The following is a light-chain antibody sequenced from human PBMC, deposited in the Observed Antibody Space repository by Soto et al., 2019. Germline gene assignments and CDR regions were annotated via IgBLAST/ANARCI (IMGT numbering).Light chain of an antibody. V-gene: IGKV1-33*01. CDR1: QDISKN. Sequence: IQMTQSPSSLSASVGDRVTITCQASQDISKNLNWYQQKPGKAPKLLIYDASSLQTGVPSRFRGSGSATTFTITISSLQLEDVATYYCQQYDNLLPITFGQGTRLEIK. CDR2: DAS. J-gene: IGKJ5*01. CDR3: QQYDNLLPIT.